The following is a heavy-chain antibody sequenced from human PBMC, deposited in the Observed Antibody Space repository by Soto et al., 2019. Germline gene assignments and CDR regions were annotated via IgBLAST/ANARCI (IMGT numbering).Heavy chain of an antibody. CDR1: GGTFSNYA. Sequence: QVQLVQSGAEVKKPGSSLKVSCKASGGTFSNYAISWVRQAPGQGLEWMGGSSPIFGAPNYAQKFQGRVTISADTATGTVNLELSSLRSEDTPVYDCDLLTYKWNGMRYYDHGMDVWRQGTTVTVSS. CDR2: SSPIFGAP. J-gene: IGHJ6*02. D-gene: IGHD1-20*01. CDR3: DLLTYKWNGMRYYDHGMDV. V-gene: IGHV1-69*06.